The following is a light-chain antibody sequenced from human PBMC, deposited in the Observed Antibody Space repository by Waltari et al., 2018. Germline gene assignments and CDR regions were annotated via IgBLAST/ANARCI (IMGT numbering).Light chain of an antibody. J-gene: IGLJ1*01. CDR2: YDS. V-gene: IGLV3-21*04. Sequence: SYVLTQPPSVSVAPGMTATITCGGNLIASKNVHWYQQQPGQAQLLVISYDSDRPSGIPERFSGSNFGNTATLTICRVEAGDEADYYCQVWDSSSDHYVFGTGTKVTVL. CDR3: QVWDSSSDHYV. CDR1: LIASKN.